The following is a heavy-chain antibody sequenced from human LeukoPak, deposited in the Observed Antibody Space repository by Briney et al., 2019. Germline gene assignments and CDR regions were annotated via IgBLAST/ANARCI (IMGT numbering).Heavy chain of an antibody. D-gene: IGHD1-7*01. J-gene: IGHJ4*02. V-gene: IGHV3-30*09. CDR1: GFTFSSYA. Sequence: GGSLRLSCAASGFTFSSYAMHWVRQAPGKGLEWVAVISYDGSNKYYADSVKGRFAISRDNSKNTLYLQMNSLRAEDTAVYYCATGITGTTCFDYWGQGTLVTVSS. CDR2: ISYDGSNK. CDR3: ATGITGTTCFDY.